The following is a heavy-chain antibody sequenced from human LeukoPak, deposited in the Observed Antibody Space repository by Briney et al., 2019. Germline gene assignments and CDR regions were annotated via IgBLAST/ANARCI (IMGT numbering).Heavy chain of an antibody. J-gene: IGHJ4*02. V-gene: IGHV3-21*06. Sequence: PGGSPRLSCAASGLTFSSFSFNWVRQGPGKGLEWVSSINTVASYIYYADSVKGRFTISRDNAKNSLYLQMNSLRAEDTGVYYCARLRRNSDKSGFYYYYDYWGQGTLVTVSS. CDR1: GLTFSSFS. CDR2: INTVASYI. CDR3: ARLRRNSDKSGFYYYYDY. D-gene: IGHD3-22*01.